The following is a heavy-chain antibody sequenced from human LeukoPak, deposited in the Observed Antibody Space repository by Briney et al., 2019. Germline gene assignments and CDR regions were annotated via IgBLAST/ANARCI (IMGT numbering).Heavy chain of an antibody. CDR2: ISSGSSNI. Sequence: PGGSLRLSCAASGFTFSSYSMNWVRQAPGKGLEWVSSISSGSSNIYYADSVKGRFTISRDNAKNSLYLQMNSLRAEDTAVYYCARDDSSGYYYRILGYWGQGTLVTVSS. CDR1: GFTFSSYS. J-gene: IGHJ4*02. D-gene: IGHD3-22*01. V-gene: IGHV3-21*01. CDR3: ARDDSSGYYYRILGY.